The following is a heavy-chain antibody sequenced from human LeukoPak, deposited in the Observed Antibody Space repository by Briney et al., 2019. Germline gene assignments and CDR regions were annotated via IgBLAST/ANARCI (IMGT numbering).Heavy chain of an antibody. CDR3: ARARMKRITMIVVVTHFDY. V-gene: IGHV4-30-4*01. CDR1: GGSISSGDYY. J-gene: IGHJ4*02. CDR2: IYYSGST. D-gene: IGHD3-22*01. Sequence: SETLSLTCTVSGGSISSGDYYWSWIRQPPGKGLEWMGYIYYSGSTYYNPSLKSRVTISVDTSKNQFSLKLSSVTAADTAVCYCARARMKRITMIVVVTHFDYWGQGTLVTVSS.